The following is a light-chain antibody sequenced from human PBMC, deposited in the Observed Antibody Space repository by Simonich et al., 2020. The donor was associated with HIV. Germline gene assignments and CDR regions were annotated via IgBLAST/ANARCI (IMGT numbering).Light chain of an antibody. V-gene: IGLV2-14*02. CDR1: SSDVGSYNL. CDR3: QSYDSSLSGSGV. Sequence: QSALTQPASVSGSPGQSITISCTGTSSDVGSYNLVSWYQQHPGTAPKLLIYEDTRRPSGVSNRFSGSKSGTSASLAITGLQAEDEADYYCQSYDSSLSGSGVFGGGTKLTVL. CDR2: EDT. J-gene: IGLJ2*01.